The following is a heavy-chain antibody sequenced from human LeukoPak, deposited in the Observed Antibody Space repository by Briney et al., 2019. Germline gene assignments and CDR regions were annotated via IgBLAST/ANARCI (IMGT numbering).Heavy chain of an antibody. J-gene: IGHJ4*02. Sequence: GGSLRLSCAASGFTLSSYGMHWVRQAPGKGLEWVAFIRYDGSNKDYADSVKGRVTISRDNSKNTLYLQMNSLRAEDTAIYYCAKLFESGTYNNFFHYWGQGTLVTVFS. CDR3: AKLFESGTYNNFFHY. CDR2: IRYDGSNK. CDR1: GFTLSSYG. D-gene: IGHD3-10*01. V-gene: IGHV3-30*02.